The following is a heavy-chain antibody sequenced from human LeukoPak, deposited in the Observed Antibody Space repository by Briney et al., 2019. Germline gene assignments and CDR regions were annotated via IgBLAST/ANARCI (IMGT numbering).Heavy chain of an antibody. CDR2: ISYDGSNK. Sequence: PGGSLRLSCAASGFTFSSYAMHWVRQAPGKGLEWVAVISYDGSNKYYADSVKGRFTISRDNSKNTLYLQMNSLRAEDTAVYYCARIAGETTTRYSMDPLYYYYGMDVWGQGTTVTVSS. V-gene: IGHV3-30*04. CDR3: ARIAGETTTRYSMDPLYYYYGMDV. D-gene: IGHD6-13*01. J-gene: IGHJ6*02. CDR1: GFTFSSYA.